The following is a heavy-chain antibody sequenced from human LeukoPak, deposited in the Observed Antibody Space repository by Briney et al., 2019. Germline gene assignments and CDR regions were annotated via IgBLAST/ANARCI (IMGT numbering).Heavy chain of an antibody. J-gene: IGHJ5*02. V-gene: IGHV1-46*01. CDR3: ASGPADVWGSYRYWNWFDP. Sequence: GASVKVSCKASGYTFTSYYMHWVRQAPGQGLEWMGIINPSGGSTSYAQKFQGRVTMTRDMSTSTVYMELSSLRSEDTAVYYCASGPADVWGSYRYWNWFDPWGQGTLVTVSS. D-gene: IGHD3-16*02. CDR2: INPSGGST. CDR1: GYTFTSYY.